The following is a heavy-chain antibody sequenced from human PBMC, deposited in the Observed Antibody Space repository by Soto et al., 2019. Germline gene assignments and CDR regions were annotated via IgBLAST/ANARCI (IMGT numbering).Heavy chain of an antibody. Sequence: PSETLSLTCAVYGGSFSGYYWSWIRQPPGKGLEWIGYIFYSDNTNYNPSLKSRVTISVDTSKNQFSLKLTSVTAADTAVYFCARGGETYYDFWSGFSPIDYWGQGALVTVSS. D-gene: IGHD3-3*01. CDR3: ARGGETYYDFWSGFSPIDY. V-gene: IGHV4-34*11. J-gene: IGHJ4*02. CDR2: IFYSDNT. CDR1: GGSFSGYY.